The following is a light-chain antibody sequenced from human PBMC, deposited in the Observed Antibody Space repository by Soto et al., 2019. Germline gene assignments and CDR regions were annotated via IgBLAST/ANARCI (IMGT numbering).Light chain of an antibody. V-gene: IGLV2-14*01. CDR2: EVS. Sequence: QSVLTQPASVSGSPGQSITISCTGTSSDIGRFNYVSWYQQHPGKVPKLMIYEVSNRPSGVSNRFSGSKSGNTASLTISGLQAEDEADYYCSSHTISNTRVFGGGTKLTVL. J-gene: IGLJ3*02. CDR3: SSHTISNTRV. CDR1: SSDIGRFNY.